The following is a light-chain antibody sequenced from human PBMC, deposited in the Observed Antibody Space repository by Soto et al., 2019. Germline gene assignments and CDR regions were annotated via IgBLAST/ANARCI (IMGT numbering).Light chain of an antibody. CDR2: DAS. Sequence: EIVLTQSPGTLSLSPGERATLSCRASQSISSNYVAWYQQKPGQAPRLLIYDASSRATGIPNRLSGSGSGTDFPLTISRLEPEDFAVFYCQKYGDSPTFGQGTKVDIK. CDR3: QKYGDSPT. J-gene: IGKJ1*01. CDR1: QSISSNY. V-gene: IGKV3-20*01.